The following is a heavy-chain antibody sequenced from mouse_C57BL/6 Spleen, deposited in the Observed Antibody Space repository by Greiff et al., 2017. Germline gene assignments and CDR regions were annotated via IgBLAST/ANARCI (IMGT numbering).Heavy chain of an antibody. CDR2: INYDGSST. D-gene: IGHD2-5*01. Sequence: EVKLVESEGGLVQPGSSMKLSCTASGFTFSDYYMAWVRQVPEKGLEWVANINYDGSSTYYLDSLKSRFIISRDNAKNILYLQMSSLKSEDTATYYCARGDYSNYPYWYFDVWGTGTTVTVSS. CDR3: ARGDYSNYPYWYFDV. CDR1: GFTFSDYY. V-gene: IGHV5-16*01. J-gene: IGHJ1*03.